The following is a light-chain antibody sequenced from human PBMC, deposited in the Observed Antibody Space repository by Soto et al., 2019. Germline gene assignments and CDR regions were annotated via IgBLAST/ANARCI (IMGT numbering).Light chain of an antibody. J-gene: IGKJ2*03. CDR1: QSLLQSNGYKY. V-gene: IGKV2-28*01. Sequence: DIVMTQSPLSLPVTPGEPASISCRSSQSLLQSNGYKYLDWYLQKPGQSPQLLIYLGSNRASGVPDRFSGSGSGTDFTLKISRVEAEDVGVYYCMQTLQTPRSFGQGTKLEIK. CDR3: MQTLQTPRS. CDR2: LGS.